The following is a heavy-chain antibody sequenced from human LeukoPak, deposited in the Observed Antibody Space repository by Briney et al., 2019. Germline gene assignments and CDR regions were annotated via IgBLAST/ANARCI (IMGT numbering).Heavy chain of an antibody. D-gene: IGHD3-10*01. CDR3: ARGVYGSGSPLDY. V-gene: IGHV3-21*01. J-gene: IGHJ4*02. Sequence: GGSLRLSCAASGFTFSSYAMNWVRQTPGKGLEWVSSISSSSSYIYYADSVKGRFTISRDNAKNSLYLQMNSLGADDTAVYYCARGVYGSGSPLDYWGQGTLVTVSS. CDR1: GFTFSSYA. CDR2: ISSSSSYI.